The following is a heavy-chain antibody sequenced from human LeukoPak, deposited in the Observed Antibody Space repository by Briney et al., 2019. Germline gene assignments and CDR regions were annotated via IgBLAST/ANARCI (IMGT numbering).Heavy chain of an antibody. Sequence: GGSLRLSCAASGVTFSSYWMHWVRQAPGKGLVWVSRINSDGSSTRYADSVKGRFTISRDNAKNTLYLQMNSLRAEDTAVYYCARAERRGYDFWSGYYLPDYWGQGTLVTVSS. D-gene: IGHD3-3*01. J-gene: IGHJ4*02. CDR1: GVTFSSYW. CDR2: INSDGSST. V-gene: IGHV3-74*01. CDR3: ARAERRGYDFWSGYYLPDY.